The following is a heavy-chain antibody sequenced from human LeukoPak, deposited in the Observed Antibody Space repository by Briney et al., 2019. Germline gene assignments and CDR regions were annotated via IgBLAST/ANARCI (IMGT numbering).Heavy chain of an antibody. Sequence: NPSETLSLTCAVYGGSFSGYYWSWIRQPPGKGLEWIGELNHSGSTNYNPSLKSRVTISVDTSKNQFSLKLSSVTAADTAVYYCAAPSGSYYYYYGMDVWGQGTTVTVSS. CDR2: LNHSGST. CDR1: GGSFSGYY. J-gene: IGHJ6*02. D-gene: IGHD1-26*01. V-gene: IGHV4-34*01. CDR3: AAPSGSYYYYYGMDV.